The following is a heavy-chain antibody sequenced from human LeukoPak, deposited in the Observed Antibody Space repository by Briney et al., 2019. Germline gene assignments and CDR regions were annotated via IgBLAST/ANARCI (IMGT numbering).Heavy chain of an antibody. Sequence: RPSETLSLTCTVSGGSISNYYWSWIRQPPGKVLEWIGYIHYSGNTNYNPSLKSRVTMSVDTSKNQFSLKLTSVTAADTAVYYCTKIANGGLSDYWGQGTLVTVSS. CDR2: IHYSGNT. CDR1: GGSISNYY. J-gene: IGHJ4*02. V-gene: IGHV4-59*01. CDR3: TKIANGGLSDY. D-gene: IGHD2-8*01.